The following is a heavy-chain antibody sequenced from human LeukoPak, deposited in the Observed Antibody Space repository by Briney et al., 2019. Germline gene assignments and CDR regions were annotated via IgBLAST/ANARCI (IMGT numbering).Heavy chain of an antibody. CDR1: GGSISSSYYY. J-gene: IGHJ4*02. CDR3: ARAEPFDY. Sequence: PSETLSLTCTVSGGSISSSYYYRGWIRQPPGKGLEWIGSIYYSGSTYYNPSLKSRVTISVDTSKNQFSLKLRSVTAADTAVYYCARAEPFDYWGQGTLVTVSS. V-gene: IGHV4-39*07. CDR2: IYYSGST.